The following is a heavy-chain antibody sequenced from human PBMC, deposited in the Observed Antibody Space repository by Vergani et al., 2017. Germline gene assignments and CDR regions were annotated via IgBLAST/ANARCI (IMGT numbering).Heavy chain of an antibody. CDR1: GFTFDDYA. CDR2: ISWNSGSI. Sequence: EVQLVESGGGLVQPGRSLRLSCAASGFTFDDYAMHWVRQAPGKGLEWVSGISWNSGSIGYADSVKGRFTISRDNAKNSLYLQMNSLRAEDTALYYCAKDVVAAAGPGGDWGQGTLVTVSS. J-gene: IGHJ4*02. V-gene: IGHV3-9*01. CDR3: AKDVVAAAGPGGD. D-gene: IGHD6-13*01.